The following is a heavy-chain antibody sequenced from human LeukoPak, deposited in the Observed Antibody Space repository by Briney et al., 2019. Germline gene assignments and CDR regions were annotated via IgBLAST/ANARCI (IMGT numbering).Heavy chain of an antibody. D-gene: IGHD3-10*01. CDR1: GFTFSPLG. Sequence: GGSLRLSCAASGFTFSPLGMNWVRQAPGKGLEWVAVITYDGYYKYYADSVKGRFTISSDNSKNTLFLQMNSLRAEDTAVHYCAKDLKSMVRGACMDAWGQGTTVTVSS. CDR3: AKDLKSMVRGACMDA. J-gene: IGHJ6*02. CDR2: ITYDGYYK. V-gene: IGHV3-30*18.